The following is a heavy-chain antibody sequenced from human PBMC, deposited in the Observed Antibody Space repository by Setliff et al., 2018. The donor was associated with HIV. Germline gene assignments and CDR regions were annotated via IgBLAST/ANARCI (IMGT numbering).Heavy chain of an antibody. CDR2: IDHSGSS. CDR3: SRHGTYHHLFDY. D-gene: IGHD3-16*02. CDR1: GGSISSSSYY. Sequence: SETLSLTCTVSGGSISSSSYYWGWIRQAPGKGPEWVASIDHSGSSFFNPSLKRRLNISVDTSKNQFSLQLTAVTASDTSVYYCSRHGTYHHLFDYWGQGTPVTVSS. V-gene: IGHV4-39*01. J-gene: IGHJ4*02.